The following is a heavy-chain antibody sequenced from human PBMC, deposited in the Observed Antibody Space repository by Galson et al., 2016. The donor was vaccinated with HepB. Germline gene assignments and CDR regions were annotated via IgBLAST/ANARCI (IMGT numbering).Heavy chain of an antibody. CDR2: FDPENDET. J-gene: IGHJ4*02. CDR1: GYTLIELS. Sequence: SVKVSCKVSGYTLIELSMHWVRQAPAKGLEWMGGFDPENDETFYAQKFQGRVIMTEDTSTDTAYMELSSLRSEDTAVYYCVTRVRGGNYFGLDHWGQGTLVTVSS. V-gene: IGHV1-24*01. CDR3: VTRVRGGNYFGLDH. D-gene: IGHD1-26*01.